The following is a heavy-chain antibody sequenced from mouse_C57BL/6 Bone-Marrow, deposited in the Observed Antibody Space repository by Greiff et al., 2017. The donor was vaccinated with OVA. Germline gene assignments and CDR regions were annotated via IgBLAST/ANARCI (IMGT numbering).Heavy chain of an antibody. Sequence: EVKLEESGGGLVQPGGSLKLSCAASGFTFSDYYMYWVRQTPEKRLEWVAYISNGGGSTYYPDTVKGRFTISRDNAKNTMYLQMSRLKSEDTAMYYCARRRFYYYGSSSYWYFDVWGTGTTVTVSS. J-gene: IGHJ1*03. V-gene: IGHV5-12*01. D-gene: IGHD1-1*01. CDR1: GFTFSDYY. CDR2: ISNGGGST. CDR3: ARRRFYYYGSSSYWYFDV.